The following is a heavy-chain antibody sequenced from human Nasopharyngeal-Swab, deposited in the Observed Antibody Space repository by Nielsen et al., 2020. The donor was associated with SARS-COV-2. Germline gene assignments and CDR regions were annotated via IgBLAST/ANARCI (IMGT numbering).Heavy chain of an antibody. CDR3: ARGAHSRYSSGWYDGWYFDL. Sequence: SLNISCPAPGFTFRSYELNWVRPAPGKGLEWVSYISSSDSTIYYPDSVKGRFTITRDNAKNSLYLQMNSLSAEDTAVYYCARGAHSRYSSGWYDGWYFDLWGRGTLVTVSS. J-gene: IGHJ2*01. V-gene: IGHV3-48*03. CDR1: GFTFRSYE. D-gene: IGHD6-19*01. CDR2: ISSSDSTI.